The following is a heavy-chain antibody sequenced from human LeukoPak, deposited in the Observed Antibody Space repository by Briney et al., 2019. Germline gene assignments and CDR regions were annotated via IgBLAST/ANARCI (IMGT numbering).Heavy chain of an antibody. CDR3: ARRVPATAPPAWFDP. D-gene: IGHD2-2*01. CDR1: GGTFSSYA. Sequence: SVKVSCKASGGTFSSYAIRWVRQAPGQGLEWMGGIIPIFGTANYAQKFQGRVTITADKSTSTAYMELSSLRSEDTAVYYCARRVPATAPPAWFDPWGQGTLVTVSS. J-gene: IGHJ5*02. CDR2: IIPIFGTA. V-gene: IGHV1-69*06.